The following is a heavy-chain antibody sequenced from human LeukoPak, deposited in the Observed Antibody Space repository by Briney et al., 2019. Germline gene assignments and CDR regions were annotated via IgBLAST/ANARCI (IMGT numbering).Heavy chain of an antibody. CDR2: ISWNSGSI. V-gene: IGHV3-9*01. CDR3: ARVAAPYADKGAEYFQH. Sequence: TGGSLRLSCAASGFTFDDYAMHWVRQAPGKGLEWVSGISWNSGSIGYADSVKGRFTISRDNAKNSLYLQMNSLRAEDTALYYCARVAAPYADKGAEYFQHWGQGTLVTVSS. D-gene: IGHD6-6*01. CDR1: GFTFDDYA. J-gene: IGHJ1*01.